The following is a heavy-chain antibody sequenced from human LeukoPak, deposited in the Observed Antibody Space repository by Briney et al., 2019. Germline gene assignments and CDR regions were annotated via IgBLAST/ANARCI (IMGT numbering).Heavy chain of an antibody. J-gene: IGHJ1*01. V-gene: IGHV1-2*06. CDR1: GYTFTGYY. CDR2: INPYSGVT. D-gene: IGHD2-2*01. Sequence: GASVKVSCKASGYTFTGYYMHWVRQAPGQGLEWMGRINPYSGVTDYAQKFKGRVTMTRDTSISTAYMELSRLRFDDTAVYYCARDGYQMWGQGTLVTVSS. CDR3: ARDGYQM.